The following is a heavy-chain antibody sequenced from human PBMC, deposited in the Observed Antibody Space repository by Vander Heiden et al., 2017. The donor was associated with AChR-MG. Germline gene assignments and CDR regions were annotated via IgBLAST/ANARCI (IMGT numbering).Heavy chain of an antibody. V-gene: IGHV3-33*01. CDR3: ARARTTYYYGSGSYYYYYMDV. CDR2: IWYDGSNK. J-gene: IGHJ6*03. Sequence: QVQRVESGGGVVQPGRSLRLSCAASGFTFSSSGMLWVRQAPGKGLEWVAVIWYDGSNKYYADSVKGRFTISRDNSKNTLYLQMNSLRAEDTAVYYCARARTTYYYGSGSYYYYYMDVWGKGTTVTVSS. CDR1: GFTFSSSG. D-gene: IGHD3-10*01.